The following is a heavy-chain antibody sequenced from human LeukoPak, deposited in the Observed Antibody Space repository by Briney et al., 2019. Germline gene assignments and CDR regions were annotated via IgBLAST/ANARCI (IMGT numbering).Heavy chain of an antibody. Sequence: SETLSLTCAVYGGSFSGYYWSWIHQPPGKGLEWIGEINHSGSTNYNPSLKSRVTISVDTSKNQFSLKLSSVTAADTAVYYCARDIRGYCSSTSCPAGSLWFDPWGQGTLVTVSS. CDR3: ARDIRGYCSSTSCPAGSLWFDP. CDR1: GGSFSGYY. J-gene: IGHJ5*02. V-gene: IGHV4-34*01. CDR2: INHSGST. D-gene: IGHD2-2*01.